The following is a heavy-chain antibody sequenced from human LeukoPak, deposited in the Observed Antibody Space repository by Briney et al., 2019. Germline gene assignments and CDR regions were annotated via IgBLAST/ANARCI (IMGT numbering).Heavy chain of an antibody. D-gene: IGHD3-10*01. CDR3: ASLEYGSGSYYRDDAFDI. CDR1: RYTFTGYY. Sequence: ASVKVSCKASRYTFTGYYMHWVRQAPGQGLEWMGWINPNSGGTNYAQKFQGRVTMTRDTSISTAYMELSRLRSDDTAVYYCASLEYGSGSYYRDDAFDIWGQGTMVTVSS. J-gene: IGHJ3*02. CDR2: INPNSGGT. V-gene: IGHV1-2*02.